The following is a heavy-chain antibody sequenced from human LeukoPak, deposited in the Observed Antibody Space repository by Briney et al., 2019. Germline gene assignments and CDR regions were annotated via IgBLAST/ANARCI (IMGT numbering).Heavy chain of an antibody. CDR1: GGSISSGDYY. CDR3: ASHDSKDAFDI. CDR2: IYYSGST. D-gene: IGHD3-22*01. J-gene: IGHJ3*02. V-gene: IGHV4-30-4*08. Sequence: PSETLSLTCTVSGGSISSGDYYWSWIRQPPGKGLEWIGYIYYSGSTYYNPSLKSRVTISVDTSKNQFSLKLSSVTAADTAVYYCASHDSKDAFDIWGQGTTVTVSS.